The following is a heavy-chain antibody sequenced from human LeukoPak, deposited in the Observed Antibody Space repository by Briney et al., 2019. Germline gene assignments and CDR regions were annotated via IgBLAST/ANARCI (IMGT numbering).Heavy chain of an antibody. V-gene: IGHV4-4*07. CDR2: IYTSGST. Sequence: SETLSLTCTVSGGSISSYYWSWIRQPAGKGLEWIGRIYTSGSTNYNPSLKSRVTISVDTSKNQFSLKLSSVTAADTAVYYCARDQGRDYDFWSGYYSNWFDPWGQGTLVTVSS. CDR1: GGSISSYY. D-gene: IGHD3-3*01. CDR3: ARDQGRDYDFWSGYYSNWFDP. J-gene: IGHJ5*02.